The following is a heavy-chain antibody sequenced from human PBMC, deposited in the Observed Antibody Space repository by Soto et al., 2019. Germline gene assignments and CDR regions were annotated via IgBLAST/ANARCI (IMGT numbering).Heavy chain of an antibody. Sequence: EVQLVESGGGLVQPGGSLRLSCAASGFTVSSNYMSWVRQAPGKGLEWVSVIYSGGSTYYADAVKGRFTISRDNPKNTLYLQMNSLRAEDTAVYYCARGKPRARYYYDSSGYQPPFDYWGQGTLVTVSS. V-gene: IGHV3-66*01. CDR1: GFTVSSNY. J-gene: IGHJ4*02. CDR3: ARGKPRARYYYDSSGYQPPFDY. D-gene: IGHD3-22*01. CDR2: IYSGGST.